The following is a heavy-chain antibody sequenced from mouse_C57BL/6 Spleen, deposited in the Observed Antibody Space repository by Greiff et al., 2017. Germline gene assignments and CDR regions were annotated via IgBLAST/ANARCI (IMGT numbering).Heavy chain of an antibody. CDR2: IDPSDSYT. CDR3: ARRHDYGSSYIAMDY. Sequence: QVQLQQPGAELVMPGASVKLSCKASGYTFTSYWMHWVKQRPGQGLEWIGEIDPSDSYTNYNQKFKGKSTLTVDKSSSTAYMQLSSLTSEDSAVYYCARRHDYGSSYIAMDYWGQGTAVPVSS. V-gene: IGHV1-69*01. CDR1: GYTFTSYW. D-gene: IGHD1-1*01. J-gene: IGHJ4*01.